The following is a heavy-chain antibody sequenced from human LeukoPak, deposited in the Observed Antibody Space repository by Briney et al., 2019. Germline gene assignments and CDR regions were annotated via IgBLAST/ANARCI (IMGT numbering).Heavy chain of an antibody. Sequence: ASVKVSCKASGYTFTSYGISWVRQAPGQGLEWMGWISAYNGNTNYAQKLQGRVTMTTDTSTSTAYMELRSLRSDDTAVYYCARAPGSGYPLHAFDIWGQGTMVTVSS. D-gene: IGHD3-3*01. CDR2: ISAYNGNT. CDR1: GYTFTSYG. V-gene: IGHV1-18*01. CDR3: ARAPGSGYPLHAFDI. J-gene: IGHJ3*02.